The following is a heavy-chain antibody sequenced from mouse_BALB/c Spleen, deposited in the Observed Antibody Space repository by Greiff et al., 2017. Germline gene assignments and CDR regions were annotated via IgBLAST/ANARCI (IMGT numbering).Heavy chain of an antibody. V-gene: IGHV1S29*02. CDR2: IYPYNGGT. Sequence: EVQLQQSGPELVKPGASVKISCKASGYTFTDYNMHWVKQSHGKSLEWIGYIYPYNGGTGYNQKFKSKATLTVDNSSSTAYMELRSLTSEDSAVYYCTYDYDAWFAYWGQGTLVTVSA. D-gene: IGHD2-4*01. J-gene: IGHJ3*01. CDR1: GYTFTDYN. CDR3: TYDYDAWFAY.